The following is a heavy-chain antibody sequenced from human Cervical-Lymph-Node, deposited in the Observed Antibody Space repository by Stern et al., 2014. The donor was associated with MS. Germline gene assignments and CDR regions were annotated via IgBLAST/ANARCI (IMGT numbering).Heavy chain of an antibody. CDR1: GGTFISYP. CDR3: ASPVTMTVGAMDV. J-gene: IGHJ6*02. Sequence: QVQLVQSGAEVKKPGSSVKVSCKASGGTFISYPINWVRQAPGQGLEWMGGIIPIFGTANYAQRVQDRVTITADESTSTAYMELSSLRSEDTAVYYCASPVTMTVGAMDVWGQGATVTVSS. CDR2: IIPIFGTA. D-gene: IGHD4-17*01. V-gene: IGHV1-69*01.